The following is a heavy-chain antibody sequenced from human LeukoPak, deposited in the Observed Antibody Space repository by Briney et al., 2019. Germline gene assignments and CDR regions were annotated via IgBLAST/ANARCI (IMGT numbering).Heavy chain of an antibody. CDR1: GFTFSSYG. D-gene: IGHD3-22*01. CDR2: IWYDGSNK. J-gene: IGHJ4*02. Sequence: GGSLRLSCAASGFTFSSYGMHWVRQAPGKGLEWVAVIWYDGSNKYYADSVKGRFTTSRDNSKNTLYLQMNSLRAEDTAVYYCARVGYDSSGYRVYPFDYWGQGTLVTVSS. V-gene: IGHV3-33*01. CDR3: ARVGYDSSGYRVYPFDY.